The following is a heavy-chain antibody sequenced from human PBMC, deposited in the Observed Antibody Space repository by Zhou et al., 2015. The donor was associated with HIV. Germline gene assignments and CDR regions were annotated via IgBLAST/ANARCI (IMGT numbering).Heavy chain of an antibody. CDR3: ARVGTYYYGSGSQGGMDV. D-gene: IGHD3-10*01. Sequence: QVQLVQSGAEVKEPGSSVKVSCMASGGTFRNYAISWVRQAPGQGLEWMGGFIPMFGTAQTAQRFQGRVTITADESTSTAYMELSSLRSEDTAVYYCARVGTYYYGSGSQGGMDVWGQGTTVTVSS. V-gene: IGHV1-69*01. J-gene: IGHJ6*02. CDR1: GGTFRNYA. CDR2: FIPMFGTA.